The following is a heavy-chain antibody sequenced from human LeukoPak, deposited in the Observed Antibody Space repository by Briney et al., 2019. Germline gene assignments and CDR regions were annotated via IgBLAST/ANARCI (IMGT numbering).Heavy chain of an antibody. D-gene: IGHD1-26*01. CDR3: ARLRGGGSFPMGYFDL. CDR2: IYPGDSDT. J-gene: IGHJ2*01. CDR1: GYSFTSNW. Sequence: GESLKISCKGSGYSFTSNWIGWVRQMPGKGLEWMGIIYPGDSDTRYSPSFQGQATISADKSISTAYLQWSSLKASDTAMYYCARLRGGGSFPMGYFDLWGRGTLVTVSS. V-gene: IGHV5-51*01.